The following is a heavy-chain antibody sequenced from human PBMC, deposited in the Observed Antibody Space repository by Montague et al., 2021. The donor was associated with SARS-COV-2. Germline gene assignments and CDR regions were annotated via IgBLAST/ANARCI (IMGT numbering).Heavy chain of an antibody. D-gene: IGHD1-1*01. CDR1: SGSLRDYY. CDR2: IRLPGGT. Sequence: SETLSLTCAVNSGSLRDYYWSWIRQPPGKGLEWIGEIRLPGGTNYDPSLKGRVTISLDTSNNHVSLNLNSVTTADTAVYFCARAGSQWFFEFWGRGTLVTVSS. J-gene: IGHJ2*01. V-gene: IGHV4-34*01. CDR3: ARAGSQWFFEF.